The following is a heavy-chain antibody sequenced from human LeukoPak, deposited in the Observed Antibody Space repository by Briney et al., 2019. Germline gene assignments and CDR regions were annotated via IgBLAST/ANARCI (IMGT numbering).Heavy chain of an antibody. CDR1: GFTFSSYW. V-gene: IGHV3-74*01. D-gene: IGHD3-22*01. CDR3: ASEKYYYDSSGYYGDY. CDR2: INSDGSST. J-gene: IGHJ4*02. Sequence: PGGSLRLSCAASGFTFSSYWMHWVRQAPGKGLVWVSRINSDGSSTSYADSVKGRFTISRDNAKNTLYLQMNSLRAGDTAVYYCASEKYYYDSSGYYGDYWGQGTLVTVSS.